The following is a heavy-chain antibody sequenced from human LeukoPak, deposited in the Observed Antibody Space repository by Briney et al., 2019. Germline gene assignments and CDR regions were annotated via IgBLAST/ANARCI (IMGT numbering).Heavy chain of an antibody. CDR2: ISGSGGST. D-gene: IGHD2-2*01. CDR3: ARDGQVVPAAPSDY. CDR1: GFTFSSYA. V-gene: IGHV3-23*01. J-gene: IGHJ4*02. Sequence: GGSLRLSCAASGFTFSSYAMSWVRQAPGKGLEWVSAISGSGGSTYYADSVKGRFTISRDNSKNTLYLQMNSLRAEDTAVYYCARDGQVVPAAPSDYWGQGTLVTVSS.